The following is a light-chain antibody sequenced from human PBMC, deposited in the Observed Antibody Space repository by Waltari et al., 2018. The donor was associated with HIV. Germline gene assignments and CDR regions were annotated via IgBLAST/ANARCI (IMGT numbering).Light chain of an antibody. CDR2: EVR. J-gene: IGLJ3*02. Sequence: QSALTQPASVSGSLGHSITISCTGSRTDIGAFDYVSWYQQHPARPPKLLFYEVRNPPSGVSNRCSGSKSCDTASLTISGLQAEDEAHYFCSSYTSSDTPYWVFGGGTKLTVL. CDR3: SSYTSSDTPYWV. CDR1: RTDIGAFDY. V-gene: IGLV2-14*01.